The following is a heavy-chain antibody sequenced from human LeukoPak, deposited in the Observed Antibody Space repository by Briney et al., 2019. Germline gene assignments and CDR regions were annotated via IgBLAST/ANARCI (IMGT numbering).Heavy chain of an antibody. CDR2: SSSSSTYI. CDR1: GFTFSIYN. V-gene: IGHV3-21*01. CDR3: ARDRITMVRGVIITLYGMDV. J-gene: IGHJ6*02. Sequence: PGGSLRLSCAASGFTFSIYNMNWVCHAPGKGLEWVSSSSSSSTYISYADSVKGRFTISRDNAKNSLSLQMNSLRAEDTAVYYCARDRITMVRGVIITLYGMDVWGQGTTVTVSS. D-gene: IGHD3-10*01.